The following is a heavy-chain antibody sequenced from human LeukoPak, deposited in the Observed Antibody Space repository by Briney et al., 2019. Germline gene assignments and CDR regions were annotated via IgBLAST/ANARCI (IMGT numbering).Heavy chain of an antibody. V-gene: IGHV3-74*01. Sequence: PGGSLRLSCAASGFTLSYYWMHWVRQAPGKGLVWVSCINGDGSSTNYADSVKGRFTISRDNAKNTLYLEMNSLRAEDTDVYYCTRDPRNKGFEPWGQGTLVTVSS. D-gene: IGHD1/OR15-1a*01. J-gene: IGHJ5*02. CDR3: TRDPRNKGFEP. CDR1: GFTLSYYW. CDR2: INGDGSST.